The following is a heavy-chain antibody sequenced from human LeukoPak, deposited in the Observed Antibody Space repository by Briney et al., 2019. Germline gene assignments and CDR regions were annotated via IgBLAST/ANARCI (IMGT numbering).Heavy chain of an antibody. V-gene: IGHV4-39*01. Sequence: PSETLSLTCTVSGGSISTSTYYWGWIRQPPGKGPEWIGSFYYSGSTYHNPSLKSRVAISVDTSNNQYSLKLSSVTAADTAVYYCAIDRALVRGVITHPFDYWGQGTLVTVSS. J-gene: IGHJ4*02. D-gene: IGHD3-10*01. CDR2: FYYSGST. CDR3: AIDRALVRGVITHPFDY. CDR1: GGSISTSTYY.